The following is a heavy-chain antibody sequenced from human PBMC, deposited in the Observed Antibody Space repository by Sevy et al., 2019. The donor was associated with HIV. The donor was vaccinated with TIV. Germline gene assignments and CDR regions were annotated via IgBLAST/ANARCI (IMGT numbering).Heavy chain of an antibody. D-gene: IGHD5-18*01. V-gene: IGHV3-11*01. Sequence: GGSLRLSCAASGFTFSDYYMSWIRQAPGKGLEWVLYISSSGSTIYYADSVKGRFTISRDNAKNSLYLQMNSLRAEDTAVYYCARDNRDTAMVPYFDYWGQGTLVTVSS. CDR2: ISSSGSTI. J-gene: IGHJ4*02. CDR3: ARDNRDTAMVPYFDY. CDR1: GFTFSDYY.